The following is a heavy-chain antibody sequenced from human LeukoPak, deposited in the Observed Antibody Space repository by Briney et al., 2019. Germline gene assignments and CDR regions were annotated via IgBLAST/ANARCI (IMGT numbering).Heavy chain of an antibody. V-gene: IGHV3-30*04. CDR2: ISYDGSSK. CDR1: GFTFSTYA. J-gene: IGHJ3*02. D-gene: IGHD5-18*01. CDR3: ARARSSYGYGDAFDI. Sequence: GGSLRLSCAASGFTFSTYAMHWVRQAPGKGLEGVAVISYDGSSKYYADSVKGRFTISRDNSKNTLYLQMNSLRAEDTAVYYGARARSSYGYGDAFDIWGQGTMVAVSS.